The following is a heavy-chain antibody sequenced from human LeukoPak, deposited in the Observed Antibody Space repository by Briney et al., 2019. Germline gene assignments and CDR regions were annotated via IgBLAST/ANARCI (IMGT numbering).Heavy chain of an antibody. CDR3: AGGLDGDYDY. CDR1: GYTFTSYD. CDR2: MNPNSGNT. V-gene: IGHV1-8*01. J-gene: IGHJ4*02. Sequence: GASVKVSCKASGYTFTSYDINWVRQATGQGLEWMGWMNPNSGNTGYAQKFQGRVTITKNPSKSTAYRELSGLRSEDPAVYCCAGGLDGDYDYWGQGTLVTVSS. D-gene: IGHD4-17*01.